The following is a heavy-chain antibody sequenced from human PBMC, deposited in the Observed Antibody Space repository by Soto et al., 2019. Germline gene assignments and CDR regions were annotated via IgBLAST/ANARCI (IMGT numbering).Heavy chain of an antibody. CDR1: GFTFSDYY. J-gene: IGHJ4*02. Sequence: GGSLRLSCAASGFTFSDYYMSWIRQAPGKGLEWVSYISSSSSYTNYADSVKGRFTISRDNAKNSLYLQMNSLRAEDTAVYYCARAGITIFGVANDFDYWGQGTLVTVSS. CDR2: ISSSSSYT. CDR3: ARAGITIFGVANDFDY. V-gene: IGHV3-11*06. D-gene: IGHD3-3*01.